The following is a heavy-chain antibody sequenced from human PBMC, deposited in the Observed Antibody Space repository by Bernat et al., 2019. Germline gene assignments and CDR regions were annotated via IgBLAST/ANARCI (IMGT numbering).Heavy chain of an antibody. D-gene: IGHD2-2*01. CDR2: IWYDGSNK. Sequence: QVQLVESGGGVVQPGRSLRLSCAASGFTFSSYGMHWVRQAPGKGLEWVAVIWYDGSNKYYADSVKGRFTISRDNSKNTLYLQMNSLRAEDTAVYYCARGTYCSSTSCYAASLLDYWGQGTLVTVSS. CDR3: ARGTYCSSTSCYAASLLDY. J-gene: IGHJ4*02. CDR1: GFTFSSYG. V-gene: IGHV3-33*01.